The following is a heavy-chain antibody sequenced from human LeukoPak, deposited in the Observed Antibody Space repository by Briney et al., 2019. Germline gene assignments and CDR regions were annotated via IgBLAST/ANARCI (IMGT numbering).Heavy chain of an antibody. V-gene: IGHV4-59*01. CDR1: GGSISSYY. D-gene: IGHD4-17*01. Sequence: PSETLSLTCTVSGGSISSYYWSWIRQPPGKGLEWIGYIYYSGSTNYNPSLKSRVTISVDTSKNQFSLKLSSVTAADTAVYYCARGGPSYGDYGCWGQGTLVTVSS. J-gene: IGHJ4*02. CDR2: IYYSGST. CDR3: ARGGPSYGDYGC.